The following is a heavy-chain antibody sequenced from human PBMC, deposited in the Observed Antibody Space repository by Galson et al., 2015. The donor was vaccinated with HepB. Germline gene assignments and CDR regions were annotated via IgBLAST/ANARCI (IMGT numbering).Heavy chain of an antibody. D-gene: IGHD6-19*01. CDR3: AKDPYSSGWYNYFDP. J-gene: IGHJ5*02. CDR1: GFVLSNQG. V-gene: IGHV3-30*18. Sequence: SLRLSCAASGFVLSNQGMHWVRQAPGKGLEWVSMISHDGGSKHYADSVKGRFTISRDNSNNTLYLQMNSLRAEDTAVYYCAKDPYSSGWYNYFDPWGQGTLVTVSS. CDR2: ISHDGGSK.